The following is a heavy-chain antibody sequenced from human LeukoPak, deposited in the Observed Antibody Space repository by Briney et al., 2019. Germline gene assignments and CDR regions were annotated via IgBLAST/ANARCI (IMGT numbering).Heavy chain of an antibody. CDR1: GGSIGSGGYS. J-gene: IGHJ1*01. CDR3: AIGPCVGAAMVPEYFQH. CDR2: IYHSGST. D-gene: IGHD5-18*01. Sequence: SEPQTLTCAVSGGSIGSGGYSGSWIRQPPGKGLEWIWYIYHSGSTYYNPSLKSRVTISVDRSKNQFSLKLGSVTAADTAVYYCAIGPCVGAAMVPEYFQHWGQGSMVTVSS. V-gene: IGHV4-30-2*01.